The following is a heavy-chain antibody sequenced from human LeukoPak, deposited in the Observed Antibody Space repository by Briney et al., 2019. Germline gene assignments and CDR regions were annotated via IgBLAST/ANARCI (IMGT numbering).Heavy chain of an antibody. Sequence: PSETLSLTCAVYGGSFSGYYWSWIRQPPGKGLEWIGEINHSGSTNYNPSLKSRVTISVDTSKNQFSLKLSSVTAADTAVYYCARGQYSSSSVSSGWYGYYYYYMDVWGKGTTVTISS. V-gene: IGHV4-34*01. CDR3: ARGQYSSSSVSSGWYGYYYYYMDV. CDR1: GGSFSGYY. J-gene: IGHJ6*03. D-gene: IGHD6-6*01. CDR2: INHSGST.